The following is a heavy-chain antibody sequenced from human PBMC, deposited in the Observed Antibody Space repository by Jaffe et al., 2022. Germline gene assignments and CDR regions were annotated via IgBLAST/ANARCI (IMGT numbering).Heavy chain of an antibody. Sequence: QVQLVESGGGVVQPGGSLRLSCAASGFTFSSYGMHWVRQAPGKGLEWVAFIRYDGSNKYYADSVKGRFTISRDNSKNTLYLQMNSLRAEDTAVYYCAKDGNQLPPYYFDYWGQGTLVTVSS. CDR1: GFTFSSYG. CDR2: IRYDGSNK. V-gene: IGHV3-30*02. J-gene: IGHJ4*02. CDR3: AKDGNQLPPYYFDY. D-gene: IGHD2-2*01.